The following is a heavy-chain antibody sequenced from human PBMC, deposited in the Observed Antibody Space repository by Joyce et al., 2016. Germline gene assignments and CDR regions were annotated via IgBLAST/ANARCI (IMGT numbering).Heavy chain of an antibody. V-gene: IGHV1-69*12. CDR2: IIPLFWTP. CDR1: GGTFSSYA. J-gene: IGHJ3*01. Sequence: QVHLVQSGSEVKKPESSVKVSCKASGGTFSSYAITWVRQAPGQGLEWMGGIIPLFWTPNYPQRFRDRVTITADDSTATAYINLRSLRSEDTAVYYCARGHSYFYNTSGYYAFDLWGQGTMVTVSS. D-gene: IGHD3-22*01. CDR3: ARGHSYFYNTSGYYAFDL.